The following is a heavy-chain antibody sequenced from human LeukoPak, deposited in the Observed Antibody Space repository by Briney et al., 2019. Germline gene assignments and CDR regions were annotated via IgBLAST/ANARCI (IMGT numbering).Heavy chain of an antibody. CDR2: IFSNDEK. CDR3: ARMLSPSYYDSSGGFDY. D-gene: IGHD3-22*01. J-gene: IGHJ4*02. V-gene: IGHV2-26*01. CDR1: GFSLSNARMG. Sequence: SGPTLVNPTETLTLTCTVSGFSLSNARMGVRWIRQPPGKALEWLAHIFSNDEKSYSTSLRSRLTISKDTSKSQVVLTMTNMDPVDTATYYCARMLSPSYYDSSGGFDYWGQGTLVTVSS.